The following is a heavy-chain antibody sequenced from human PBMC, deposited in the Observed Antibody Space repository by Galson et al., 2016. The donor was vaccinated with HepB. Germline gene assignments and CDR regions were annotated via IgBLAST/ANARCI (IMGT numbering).Heavy chain of an antibody. CDR3: AHGAGYFDF. J-gene: IGHJ4*02. CDR2: IYWDDDK. CDR1: GFSLSTTGVG. D-gene: IGHD6-19*01. Sequence: LVKPTQSLTLTCTFSGFSLSTTGVGMGWIRQPPGKALEWLALIYWDDDKHYTPSLKSRLTVIKDTSQNQVVLTMTNMDPVDTATYYCAHGAGYFDFWGQGTLVTVSS. V-gene: IGHV2-5*02.